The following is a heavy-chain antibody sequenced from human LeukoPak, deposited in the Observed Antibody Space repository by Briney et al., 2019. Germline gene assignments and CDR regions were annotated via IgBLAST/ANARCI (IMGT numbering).Heavy chain of an antibody. Sequence: PGGSLRLSRAASGFTFSSYAMSWVRQAPGKGLEWVSAISGSGGNTYYADSVKGRFTISRDNSKNTMYLQMNSLRAEDTAVYYCASQDGYNLRETYYFDYWGQGTLVTVSS. CDR3: ASQDGYNLRETYYFDY. J-gene: IGHJ4*02. D-gene: IGHD5-24*01. CDR2: ISGSGGNT. CDR1: GFTFSSYA. V-gene: IGHV3-23*01.